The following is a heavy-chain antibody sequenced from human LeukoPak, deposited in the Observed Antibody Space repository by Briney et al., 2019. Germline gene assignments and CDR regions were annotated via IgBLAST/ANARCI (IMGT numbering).Heavy chain of an antibody. V-gene: IGHV3-9*01. Sequence: GGSLRLPCAASGFTFDDYAMFWVRQVPGEGLEWVSGISWDSRNIGYAASVKGRFTTSRDNGKKSVYLQINSLRAEDTALYYCARGNRDSSGFYFYYGMDVWGQGTTVTVSS. CDR2: ISWDSRNI. CDR3: ARGNRDSSGFYFYYGMDV. CDR1: GFTFDDYA. D-gene: IGHD6-19*01. J-gene: IGHJ6*02.